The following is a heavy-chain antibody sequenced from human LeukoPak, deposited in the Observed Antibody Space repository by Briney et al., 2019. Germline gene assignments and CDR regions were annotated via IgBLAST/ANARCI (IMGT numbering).Heavy chain of an antibody. Sequence: SETLSLTCTVSGGSVSSGSYYWSWIRQPPGTRLEWIGYVYNSGTTNYNPSFKSRVTMSVDTSKNQLSLKLSSVTAADTAVYYCARGAVVNGLDVWGQGTTVTVSS. CDR1: GGSVSSGSYY. CDR2: VYNSGTT. CDR3: ARGAVVNGLDV. J-gene: IGHJ6*02. D-gene: IGHD5-18*01. V-gene: IGHV4-61*01.